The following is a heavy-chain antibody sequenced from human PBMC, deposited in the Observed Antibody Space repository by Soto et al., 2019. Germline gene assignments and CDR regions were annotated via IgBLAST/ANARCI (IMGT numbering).Heavy chain of an antibody. J-gene: IGHJ6*02. V-gene: IGHV1-46*01. CDR2: INPSGGST. Sequence: VASVKVSCKASGYTFTSYYMHWVRQAPGQGLEWMGIINPSGGSTSYAQKFQGRVTMTRDTSTSTVYMELSSLRSEDTAVYYCARDHRNYRREDAGMDVWGQGTTVTVSS. CDR1: GYTFTSYY. CDR3: ARDHRNYRREDAGMDV. D-gene: IGHD4-4*01.